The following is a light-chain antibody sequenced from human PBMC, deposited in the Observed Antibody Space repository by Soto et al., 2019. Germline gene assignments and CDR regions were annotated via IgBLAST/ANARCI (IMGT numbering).Light chain of an antibody. J-gene: IGLJ3*02. CDR2: DVN. V-gene: IGLV2-14*03. Sequence: QSALTQPASVSGSPGQSITISCTGTSSDVGGYNYVSWYQHHPDKAPKLMIFDVNNRPSGISSCFSGSKSGNTASLTISGLQAEDEAAYYCSSYTSSSPRLVFGGGTKLTVL. CDR3: SSYTSSSPRLV. CDR1: SSDVGGYNY.